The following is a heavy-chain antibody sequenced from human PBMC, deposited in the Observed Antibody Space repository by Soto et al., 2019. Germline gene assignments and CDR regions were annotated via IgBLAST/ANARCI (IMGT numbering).Heavy chain of an antibody. J-gene: IGHJ4*02. D-gene: IGHD6-19*01. Sequence: HVQLVESGGGVVQPGRSLRLSCAVSGFNFSTYGMHWVRQAPGKGLEWVAVISYDGSHKAFADSVKGRIAISRDNSKNTLFLQMNRLREEDTAVYYGAQDLVKTSSWPADWGQGTLVTVS. CDR2: ISYDGSHK. CDR3: AQDLVKTSSWPAD. CDR1: GFNFSTYG. V-gene: IGHV3-30*18.